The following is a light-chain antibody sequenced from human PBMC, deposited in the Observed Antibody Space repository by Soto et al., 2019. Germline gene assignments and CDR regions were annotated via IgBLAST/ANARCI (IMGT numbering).Light chain of an antibody. J-gene: IGKJ1*01. CDR2: GTS. V-gene: IGKV3-15*01. Sequence: EIVMTQSPVTLSVSPGERATLSCRASQNISRSLAWYQQKPGQGPSLLIYGTSTRAGGVPARFSGGGSGTEFTLTITSLQSEYFAVYYCHHYNCLPRPFCQGT. CDR1: QNISRS. CDR3: HHYNCLPRP.